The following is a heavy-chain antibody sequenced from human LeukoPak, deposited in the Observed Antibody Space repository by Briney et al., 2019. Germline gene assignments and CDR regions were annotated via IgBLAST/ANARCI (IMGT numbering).Heavy chain of an antibody. D-gene: IGHD3-10*01. J-gene: IGHJ4*02. CDR1: GGSISSGGYS. CDR2: IYHSGST. CDR3: ARGSEGDYFDY. V-gene: IGHV4-30-2*01. Sequence: SQTLSLTCAVSGGSISSGGYSWSWIRQPPGKGLEWIGYIYHSGSTYYNPSLKSRVTISVDRSKNQFSLKLSSVTAADTAVYYCARGSEGDYFDYWGQGTLVTVSS.